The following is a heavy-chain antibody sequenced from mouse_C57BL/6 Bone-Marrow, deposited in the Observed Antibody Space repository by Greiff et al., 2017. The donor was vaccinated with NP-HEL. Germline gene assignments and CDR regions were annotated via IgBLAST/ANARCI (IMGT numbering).Heavy chain of an antibody. D-gene: IGHD1-2*01. CDR1: GYTFTSYW. Sequence: VQLQQPGAELVKPGASVKLSCKASGYTFTSYWLQWVKQRPGQGLEWIGEIDPSDSYTNYNQTFKGKATLYVNTSSSTSYRQLSSLTSEDSAVYYGASNYYGLYWYFDVWGTGTTVTVSS. J-gene: IGHJ1*03. CDR2: IDPSDSYT. CDR3: ASNYYGLYWYFDV. V-gene: IGHV1-50*01.